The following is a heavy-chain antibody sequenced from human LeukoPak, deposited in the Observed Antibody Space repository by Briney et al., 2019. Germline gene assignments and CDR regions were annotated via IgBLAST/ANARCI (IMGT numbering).Heavy chain of an antibody. CDR2: IYYSGST. Sequence: PSVTLSLTCTVSGGSISSSSYYWGWIRQPPGKGLEWIGSIYYSGSTYYNPSLKSRVTISVDTSKNQFSLKLSSVTAAGTAVYYCARHIAVADNFDYWGQGTLVTVSS. CDR3: ARHIAVADNFDY. J-gene: IGHJ4*02. CDR1: GGSISSSSYY. D-gene: IGHD6-19*01. V-gene: IGHV4-39*01.